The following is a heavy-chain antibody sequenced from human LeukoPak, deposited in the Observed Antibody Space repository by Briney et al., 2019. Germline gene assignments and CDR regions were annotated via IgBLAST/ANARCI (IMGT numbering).Heavy chain of an antibody. J-gene: IGHJ5*02. Sequence: PSETLSLTCAVYGGSFSGYYWSWIRQPPGKGLEWIGEINHSGSTNYNPSLKSRVTISVDTSKNQFSLQLNSVTPEDTAVYYCATHLRGRNWFDPWGQGTLVTVSS. CDR2: INHSGST. CDR3: ATHLRGRNWFDP. CDR1: GGSFSGYY. V-gene: IGHV4-34*01.